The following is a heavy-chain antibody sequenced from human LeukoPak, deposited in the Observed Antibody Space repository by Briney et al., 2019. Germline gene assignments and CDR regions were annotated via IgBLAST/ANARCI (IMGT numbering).Heavy chain of an antibody. CDR1: GYTFTGYY. V-gene: IGHV1-2*04. D-gene: IGHD2-15*01. CDR2: INPNSGGT. J-gene: IGHJ3*02. Sequence: GASVKVSCKASGYTFTGYYMHWVRQAPGQGLEWMGWINPNSGGTNYAQKFQGWVTMTRDTSISTAYMKLSRLRSDDTAVYYCARVASHCSGGSCYSFDAFDIWGQGTMVTVSS. CDR3: ARVASHCSGGSCYSFDAFDI.